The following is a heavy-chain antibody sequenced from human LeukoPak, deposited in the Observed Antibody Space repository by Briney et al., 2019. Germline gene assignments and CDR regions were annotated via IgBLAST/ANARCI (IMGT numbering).Heavy chain of an antibody. J-gene: IGHJ5*02. CDR2: MNPNSGNT. D-gene: IGHD5-18*01. V-gene: IGHV1-8*01. CDR1: GYTFTSYD. Sequence: ASVKVSCKASGYTFTSYDINWVRQATGQGLEWMGWMNPNSGNTGYAQKFQGRVTTTRNTSISTAYMELSSLRSEDTAVYYCARELWPNNWFDPWGQGTLVTVSS. CDR3: ARELWPNNWFDP.